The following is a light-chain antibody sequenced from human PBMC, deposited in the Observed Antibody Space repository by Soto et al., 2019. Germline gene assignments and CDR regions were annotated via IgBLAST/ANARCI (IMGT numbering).Light chain of an antibody. CDR2: KAS. CDR3: QHYNIYPNP. V-gene: IGKV1-5*03. Sequence: DIPMTQAPATLAVYLGDGVTITCLASQTISSWLAWYQQKPGKAPKLLIYKASTLKSGVPSRFSGSGSGTEFTVTISSLQPEDFATYYCQHYNIYPNPFGEGTKVDI. CDR1: QTISSW. J-gene: IGKJ1*01.